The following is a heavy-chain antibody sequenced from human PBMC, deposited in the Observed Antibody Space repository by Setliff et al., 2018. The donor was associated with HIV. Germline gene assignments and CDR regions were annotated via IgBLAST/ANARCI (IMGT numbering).Heavy chain of an antibody. CDR3: ARDIPFGDLLMLQAYMDV. CDR1: GFNFNNYA. J-gene: IGHJ6*04. V-gene: IGHV3-9*01. D-gene: IGHD3-10*01. CDR2: ISWNSDII. Sequence: PGGSLRLSCGGSGFNFNNYAMHWVRQSPGKGLEWVSGISWNSDIIGYADSAEGRFTISRDNARNSLYLLMNRLTAEDTALYYCARDIPFGDLLMLQAYMDVWGKGTTVTVSS.